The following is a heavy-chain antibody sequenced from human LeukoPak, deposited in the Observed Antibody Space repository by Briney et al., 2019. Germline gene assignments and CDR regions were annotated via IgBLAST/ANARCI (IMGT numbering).Heavy chain of an antibody. CDR1: GGTFSSYA. V-gene: IGHV1-69*04. CDR3: AREGVTPFDY. D-gene: IGHD2-21*02. CDR2: IIPILGIA. Sequence: AASVKVSCKASGGTFSSYAISWVRPAPGQGLEWMGRIIPILGIANYAQKFQGRVTITADKSTSTAYMELSSLRSEDTAVYYCAREGVTPFDYWGQGTLVTVSS. J-gene: IGHJ4*02.